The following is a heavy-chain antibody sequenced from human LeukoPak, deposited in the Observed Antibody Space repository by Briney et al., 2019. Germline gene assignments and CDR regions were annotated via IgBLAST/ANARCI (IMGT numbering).Heavy chain of an antibody. CDR2: ISSSSSYI. CDR1: GFTFSSYS. D-gene: IGHD5-24*01. CDR3: AREMATTWGFDY. Sequence: PGGSLRLSCAASGFTFSSYSMNWVRQAPGKGLEWVSSISSSSSYIYYAASVKGRFTISRDNAKNSLYLQMNSLRAEDTAVYYCAREMATTWGFDYWGQGTLVTVSS. J-gene: IGHJ4*02. V-gene: IGHV3-21*01.